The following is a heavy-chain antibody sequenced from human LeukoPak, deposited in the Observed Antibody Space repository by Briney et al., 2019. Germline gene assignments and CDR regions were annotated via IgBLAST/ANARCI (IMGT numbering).Heavy chain of an antibody. D-gene: IGHD3-10*01. Sequence: PSQTLSLTCTVSGGSISSGDYYWSWIRQPPGKGLEWIGYIYYIGNTFYNPSLKSRVTMSVDTSKNQFSLKLSSVTAADTAVYYCARAFFRGDAFDIWGQGTMVTVSS. V-gene: IGHV4-30-4*01. J-gene: IGHJ3*02. CDR3: ARAFFRGDAFDI. CDR1: GGSISSGDYY. CDR2: IYYIGNT.